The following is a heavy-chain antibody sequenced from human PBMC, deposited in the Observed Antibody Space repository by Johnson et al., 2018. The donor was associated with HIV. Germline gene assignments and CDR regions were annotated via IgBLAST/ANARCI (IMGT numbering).Heavy chain of an antibody. D-gene: IGHD3-10*01. CDR2: IRYDGSNK. CDR1: GFTFSTYG. V-gene: IGHV3-30*02. CDR3: ASTGSGSDDAFDI. Sequence: QMQLVESGGGLVQPGGSLRLSCAASGFTFSTYGMHWVRQAPGKGLEWVAFIRYDGSNKYYAYSVKGRFTISRDNSKNTLYLQMNSLRAEDTAVYYCASTGSGSDDAFDIWGQWTMVTVSS. J-gene: IGHJ3*02.